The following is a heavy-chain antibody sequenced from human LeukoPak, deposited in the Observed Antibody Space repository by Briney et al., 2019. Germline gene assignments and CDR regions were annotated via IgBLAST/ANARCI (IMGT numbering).Heavy chain of an antibody. D-gene: IGHD6-13*01. CDR1: GYSISSGYY. V-gene: IGHV4-38-2*02. CDR2: IYHSGST. J-gene: IGHJ4*02. Sequence: SETLSLTCTVSGYSISSGYYWGWIRQPPGKGLEWIGSIYHSGSTYYNPSLKSRVTISVDTSKNQFSLKLSSVTAADTAVYYCARADSSSYDDYWGQGTLVTVSS. CDR3: ARADSSSYDDY.